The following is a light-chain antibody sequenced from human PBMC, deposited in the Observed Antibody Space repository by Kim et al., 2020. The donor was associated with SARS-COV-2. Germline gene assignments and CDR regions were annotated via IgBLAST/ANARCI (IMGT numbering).Light chain of an antibody. CDR1: SGFIASDY. V-gene: IGLV6-57*04. CDR3: QSFAGSAWV. CDR2: EDN. J-gene: IGLJ3*02. Sequence: NFMLTQPPSVSESPGKTVTISCTRTSGFIASDYVQWYQQRPGSAPTTVIYEDNLRPSGVPDRFSGSIDSSSNTASLTISGLETEDEADYYCQSFAGSAWVFGGGTKLTVL.